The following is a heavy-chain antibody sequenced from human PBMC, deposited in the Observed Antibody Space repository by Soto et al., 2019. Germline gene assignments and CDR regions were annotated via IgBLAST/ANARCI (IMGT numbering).Heavy chain of an antibody. Sequence: QVQLVQSGAEVKKPGSSVKVSCKASGGTFSSYAISWVRQAPGQGLEWMGGIIPIFGTANYAQKFQGRVTVTADESRRAAYMELSSLRAEDTAVYYCASASPHSGYDRPYDYGGQGTLVTVSS. CDR1: GGTFSSYA. D-gene: IGHD5-12*01. J-gene: IGHJ4*02. V-gene: IGHV1-69*12. CDR2: IIPIFGTA. CDR3: ASASPHSGYDRPYDY.